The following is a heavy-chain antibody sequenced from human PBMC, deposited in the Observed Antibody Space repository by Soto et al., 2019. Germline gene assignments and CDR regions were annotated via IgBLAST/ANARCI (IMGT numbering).Heavy chain of an antibody. CDR3: ARKNVVVLGNYGFL. CDR1: GFTVSSNY. V-gene: IGHV3-53*01. Sequence: PGGSLRLSCAASGFTVSSNYMSWVRQAPGKGLEWVSSISDSGDSTYSADSVKGRFTISRDNSKNTLYLQMNSLRAEDTAVYYCARKNVVVLGNYGFLWGQGTLVTVSS. CDR2: ISDSGDST. D-gene: IGHD2-15*01. J-gene: IGHJ4*02.